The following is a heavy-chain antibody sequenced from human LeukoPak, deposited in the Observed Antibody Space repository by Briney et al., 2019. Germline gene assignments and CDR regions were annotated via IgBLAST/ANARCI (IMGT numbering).Heavy chain of an antibody. CDR1: GFTFSNYG. CDR3: AKDQERSLSRGTWFDP. V-gene: IGHV3-33*06. Sequence: GNSLRLSCAASGFTFSNYGMHWVRQAPGKGLEWVAVIWYDGSNKYYADSVKGRFTTSRDNSNKALYLQINSLRAEDTAVYYCAKDQERSLSRGTWFDPWGQETLVAVSS. J-gene: IGHJ5*02. CDR2: IWYDGSNK. D-gene: IGHD6-25*01.